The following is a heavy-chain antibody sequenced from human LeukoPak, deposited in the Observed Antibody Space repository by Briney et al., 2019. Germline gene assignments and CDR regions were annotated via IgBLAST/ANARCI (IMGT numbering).Heavy chain of an antibody. V-gene: IGHV4-39*07. J-gene: IGHJ4*02. D-gene: IGHD4-23*01. Sequence: SETLSLTCTVSGGSISTYSYYWGWIRQPPGKGLEWIGSIYYSGSTYYNPSLKSRVTISVDTSKNQFSLKLSSVTAADTAVYYCARDRLRWPKIDHWGQGTLVTVSS. CDR2: IYYSGST. CDR1: GGSISTYSYY. CDR3: ARDRLRWPKIDH.